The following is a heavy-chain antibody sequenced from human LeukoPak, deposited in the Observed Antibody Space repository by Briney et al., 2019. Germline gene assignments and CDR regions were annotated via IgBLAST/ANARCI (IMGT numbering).Heavy chain of an antibody. Sequence: ASVKVSRKASGYTFTGYYMHWVGQAPGQGLEWMGWINPNSGGTNYAQKFQGRVTMTRDTSISTAYMELSRLRSDDTAVYYCAKGRDGYTPDDAFDIWGQGTMVTVSS. CDR2: INPNSGGT. D-gene: IGHD5-24*01. CDR1: GYTFTGYY. V-gene: IGHV1-2*02. J-gene: IGHJ3*02. CDR3: AKGRDGYTPDDAFDI.